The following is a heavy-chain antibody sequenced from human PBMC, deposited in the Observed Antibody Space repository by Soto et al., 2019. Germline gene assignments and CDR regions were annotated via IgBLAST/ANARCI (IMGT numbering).Heavy chain of an antibody. Sequence: PGGSLRLSCAASGFTFSSYAMSWVRQAPGKGLEWVSAISGSGGSTYYADSVKGRFTISRDNSKNTLYLQMNSLRAEDTAVYYCAKDRSVAAAGPGNGMDVWGQGTTVTVSS. J-gene: IGHJ6*02. D-gene: IGHD6-13*01. V-gene: IGHV3-23*01. CDR1: GFTFSSYA. CDR2: ISGSGGST. CDR3: AKDRSVAAAGPGNGMDV.